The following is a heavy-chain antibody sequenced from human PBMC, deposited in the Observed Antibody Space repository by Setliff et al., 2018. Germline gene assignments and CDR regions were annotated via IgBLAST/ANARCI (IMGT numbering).Heavy chain of an antibody. D-gene: IGHD6-19*01. CDR1: GYTFTGYY. Sequence: ASVKVSCKASGYTFTGYYMHWVRQAPGQGLEWMGWTNPNSGGTNYAQKFQGWVTMTRDTSISTAYVELSRLRSDDTAVYYCARQQWLVGGFDYWGQGTLVTVSS. J-gene: IGHJ4*02. CDR2: TNPNSGGT. CDR3: ARQQWLVGGFDY. V-gene: IGHV1-2*04.